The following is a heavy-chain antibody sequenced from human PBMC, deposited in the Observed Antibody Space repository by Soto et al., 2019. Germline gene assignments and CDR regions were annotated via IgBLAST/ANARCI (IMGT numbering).Heavy chain of an antibody. CDR2: ISSSSDYI. CDR3: ARARVYATGPLDF. V-gene: IGHV3-21*02. CDR1: GFTFTSYT. Sequence: EVQLVESGGGLVKPGGPLRLSCAASGFTFTSYTMNWVRQAPGKGLEWVSSISSSSDYIYYADSMKGRVTISRDNAKNSRFRDMNSRTGEDTAVYFWARARVYATGPLDFWGQGTLVTVPS. D-gene: IGHD6-13*01. J-gene: IGHJ4*02.